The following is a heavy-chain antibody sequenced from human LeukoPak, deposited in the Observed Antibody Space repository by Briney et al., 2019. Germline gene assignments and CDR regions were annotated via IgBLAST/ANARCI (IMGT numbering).Heavy chain of an antibody. J-gene: IGHJ5*02. D-gene: IGHD3-10*01. V-gene: IGHV4-39*01. CDR2: IYSGSN. CDR1: GGSISSSLYY. Sequence: KPSETLSLTCTVSGGSISSSLYYWGWIRQPPGKGLEWIGSIYSGSNYYNPSLKSRVIISVDTSKNQFSLKLSSVTAAVTAVYYCARSPMIRGVMGWFDPWGQGTLVTVSS. CDR3: ARSPMIRGVMGWFDP.